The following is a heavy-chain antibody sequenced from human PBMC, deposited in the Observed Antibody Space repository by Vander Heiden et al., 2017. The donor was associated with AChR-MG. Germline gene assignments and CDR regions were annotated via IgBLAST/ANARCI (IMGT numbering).Heavy chain of an antibody. J-gene: IGHJ3*01. CDR2: ISGYSADT. V-gene: IGHV1-18*01. D-gene: IGHD1-1*01. CDR3: ARANYLSDAFDL. Sequence: QEHLVQSGAEVKKPGTSVKVSCKASGYTFTDYNIAWVRQAPGQGPEWIGWISGYSADTSYAPKLQDRVTMTRDTSTNTAYLHLRSLRSDDTAIYYCARANYLSDAFDLWGQGTRVTVAS. CDR1: GYTFTDYN.